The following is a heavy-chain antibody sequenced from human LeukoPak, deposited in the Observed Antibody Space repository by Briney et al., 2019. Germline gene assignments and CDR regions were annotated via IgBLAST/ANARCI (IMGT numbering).Heavy chain of an antibody. CDR1: GFSFSSYA. V-gene: IGHV3-23*01. CDR2: ISGGGDGT. D-gene: IGHD3-16*01. CDR3: SKDRTPGGVMDY. Sequence: PGGSLRLSCAASGFSFSSYAMSWVRQAPGKGLECFSIISGGGDGTYYADSVKGRFTISRDNSKNTLYLQMNSLRAEDTAVYYCSKDRTPGGVMDYWGQGTLVTVSS. J-gene: IGHJ4*02.